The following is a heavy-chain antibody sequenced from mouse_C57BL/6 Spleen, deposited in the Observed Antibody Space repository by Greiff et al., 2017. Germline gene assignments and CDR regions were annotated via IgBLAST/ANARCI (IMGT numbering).Heavy chain of an antibody. D-gene: IGHD4-1*02. V-gene: IGHV1-39*01. CDR2: INPNYGTT. Sequence: VQLKESGPELVKPGASVKISCKASGYSFTDYNMNWVKQSNGKSLEWIGVINPNYGTTSYNQKFKGKATLTVDQSSSTAYMQLNSLTSEDSAVYYCAAPSTGTVAWFADWGQGTLVTVSA. CDR3: AAPSTGTVAWFAD. J-gene: IGHJ3*01. CDR1: GYSFTDYN.